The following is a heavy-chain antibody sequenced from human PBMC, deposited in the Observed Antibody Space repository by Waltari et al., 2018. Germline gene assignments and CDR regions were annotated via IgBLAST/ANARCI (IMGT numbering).Heavy chain of an antibody. CDR3: ARVRGTKGSFDY. J-gene: IGHJ4*02. D-gene: IGHD1-1*01. Sequence: TWGESGPALVKPTQTLTLTCTFSGFSISTTGTGVGWIRQPPGKALEWLASIYWNDSKYYSTSLKSRLTISKDTSKNQVVLTMTNMDPVDTATYYCARVRGTKGSFDYWGQGVLVTVSS. CDR2: IYWNDSK. V-gene: IGHV2-70*11. CDR1: GFSISTTGTG.